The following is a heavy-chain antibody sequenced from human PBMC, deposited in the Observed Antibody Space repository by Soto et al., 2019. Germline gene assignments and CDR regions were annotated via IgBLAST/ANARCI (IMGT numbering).Heavy chain of an antibody. CDR3: AHTQYYYDSSGYYSNAEYFQH. CDR1: AFSLSTGGVG. D-gene: IGHD3-22*01. J-gene: IGHJ1*01. Sequence: SGPTLVNPTQTLTLTCTFSAFSLSTGGVGVGWIRQPPGKALEWLALIYWDDDKRYSPSLRSRLTITKDTSKNQVVLTMTNMDPVDTATYYCAHTQYYYDSSGYYSNAEYFQHWGQGTLVTVSS. CDR2: IYWDDDK. V-gene: IGHV2-5*02.